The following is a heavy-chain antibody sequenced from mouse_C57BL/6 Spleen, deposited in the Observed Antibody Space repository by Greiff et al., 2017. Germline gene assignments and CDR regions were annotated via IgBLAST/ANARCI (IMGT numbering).Heavy chain of an antibody. CDR3: ARDYYDYDGGVFDY. V-gene: IGHV5-17*01. D-gene: IGHD2-4*01. CDR2: ISSGSSTI. CDR1: GFTFSDYG. Sequence: EVKLVESGGGLVKPGGSLKLSCAASGFTFSDYGMHWVRQAPEKGLEWVAYISSGSSTIYYADTVKGRFTISRDNAKNTLFLQMTSLRSEDTAMYYCARDYYDYDGGVFDYWGQGTTLTVSS. J-gene: IGHJ2*01.